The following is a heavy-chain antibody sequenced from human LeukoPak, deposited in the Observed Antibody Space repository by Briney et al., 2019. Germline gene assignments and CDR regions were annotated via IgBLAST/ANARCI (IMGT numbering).Heavy chain of an antibody. CDR2: IKQDGSEK. CDR3: AREPQLAPDYFDY. J-gene: IGHJ4*02. Sequence: GGSLRLPCAASGFTFSSYWMSWVRQAPGKGLEWVANIKQDGSEKYYVDSVKGRFTISRDNAKNSLYLQMNSLRAEDTAVYYCAREPQLAPDYFDYWGQGTLVTVSS. CDR1: GFTFSSYW. V-gene: IGHV3-7*01. D-gene: IGHD2-2*01.